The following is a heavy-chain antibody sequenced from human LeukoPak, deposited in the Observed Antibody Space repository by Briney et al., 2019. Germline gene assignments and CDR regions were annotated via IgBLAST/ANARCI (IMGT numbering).Heavy chain of an antibody. Sequence: GASVKVSCKASGYTFTGYYMHWVRQAPGQGLEWMGWINPNSGGTNYAQKFQGRVTMTRDTSISTAYMELSRLRSDDTAVYYCAARSGYDHSYYMDVWGKGTTVTVSS. CDR2: INPNSGGT. J-gene: IGHJ6*03. V-gene: IGHV1-2*02. CDR1: GYTFTGYY. CDR3: AARSGYDHSYYMDV. D-gene: IGHD5-12*01.